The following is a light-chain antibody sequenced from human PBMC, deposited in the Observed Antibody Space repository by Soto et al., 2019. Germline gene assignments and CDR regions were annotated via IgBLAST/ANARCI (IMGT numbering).Light chain of an antibody. CDR3: AAWDDSLSGVV. V-gene: IGLV1-47*01. CDR2: RNN. Sequence: QSVLTQPPSASGTPGRRVTISCSGSSSNIGSNYVYWYQQLPGTAPKLLIYRNNQRPSGVPDRFSGSKSGTSASLAISGRRSEDEADYYCAAWDDSLSGVVFGGGTKLTVL. CDR1: SSNIGSNY. J-gene: IGLJ3*02.